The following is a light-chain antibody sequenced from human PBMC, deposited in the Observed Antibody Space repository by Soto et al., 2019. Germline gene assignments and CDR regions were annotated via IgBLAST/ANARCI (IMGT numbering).Light chain of an antibody. J-gene: IGKJ5*01. CDR1: HPISNY. CDR2: GAS. CDR3: QQTYATPIT. V-gene: IGKV1-39*01. Sequence: DIPMTQSPSSLSASVGDRVTITCRASHPISNYLNWYQHRPGKAPKLLIYGASTLQSGVPSRFSGSESGTDFTRTITSLQPEDCATYYCQQTYATPITFGQGTRLEIK.